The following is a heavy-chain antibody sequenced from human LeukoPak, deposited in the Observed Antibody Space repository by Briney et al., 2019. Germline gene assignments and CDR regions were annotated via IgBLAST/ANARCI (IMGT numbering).Heavy chain of an antibody. V-gene: IGHV3-9*01. Sequence: GGSLRLSCAASGFTFDDYAMHWVRQAPGKGLEWVSGISWNSGSIGYADSVKGRFTISGDNAKNSLYLQMNSLRAEDTAVYYCARRGLLWFGSPPNAFDIWGQGTMVTVSS. J-gene: IGHJ3*02. CDR3: ARRGLLWFGSPPNAFDI. CDR1: GFTFDDYA. D-gene: IGHD3-10*01. CDR2: ISWNSGSI.